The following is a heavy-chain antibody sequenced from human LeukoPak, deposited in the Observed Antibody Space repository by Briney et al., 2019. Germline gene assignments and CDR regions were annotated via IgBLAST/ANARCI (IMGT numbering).Heavy chain of an antibody. Sequence: ASVKVSCKASGYTFTSYYMHWVRHATGQGLEWMGWMNPNSGNTGYAQKFQGRVTMTRNTSISTAYMELSSLRSEDTAVYYCERLYYYGSGSYLEYYYYYMDVWGKGTTVTISS. J-gene: IGHJ6*03. CDR1: GYTFTSYY. V-gene: IGHV1-8*02. CDR2: MNPNSGNT. D-gene: IGHD3-10*01. CDR3: ERLYYYGSGSYLEYYYYYMDV.